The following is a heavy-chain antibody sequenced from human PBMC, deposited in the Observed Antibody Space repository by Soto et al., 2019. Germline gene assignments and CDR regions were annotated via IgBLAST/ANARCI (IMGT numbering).Heavy chain of an antibody. CDR3: ARAGYSGYDPRFNYYYYYMDV. J-gene: IGHJ6*03. CDR1: GYTFTSYY. Sequence: ASVKVSCKASGYTFTSYYMHWVRQAPGQGLEWMGIINPSGGSTSYAQKFQGRVTMTRDTSTSTVYMELSSLRSEDTAVYYCARAGYSGYDPRFNYYYYYMDVWGKGTTVTVS. D-gene: IGHD5-12*01. CDR2: INPSGGST. V-gene: IGHV1-46*03.